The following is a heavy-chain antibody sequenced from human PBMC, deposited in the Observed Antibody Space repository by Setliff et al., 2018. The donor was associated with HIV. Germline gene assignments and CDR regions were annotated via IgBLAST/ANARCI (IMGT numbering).Heavy chain of an antibody. CDR2: IYHTGNT. J-gene: IGHJ5*02. CDR3: ARASLPGWFDP. CDR1: GGSINSTSYY. V-gene: IGHV4-39*01. Sequence: SETLSLTCTVSGGSINSTSYYWGWIRQPPGNGLEWIGSIYHTGNTHYNPSLKSRVTISVDTSKNQFSLKLSSVTAADTAVYYCARASLPGWFDPWGQGTLVTVSS. D-gene: IGHD3-10*01.